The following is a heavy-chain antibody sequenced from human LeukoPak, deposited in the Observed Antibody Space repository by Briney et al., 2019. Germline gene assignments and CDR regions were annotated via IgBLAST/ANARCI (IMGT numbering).Heavy chain of an antibody. Sequence: ASETLSLTCTVSGGSISSGSYYWSWIRQPAGKGLEWIGRIYTSGSTNYNPSLKSRVTISVDTSKNQFSLKLSSVTAADTAVYYCARLAALRFLEWLPLGSYFDYWGQGTLVTVSS. V-gene: IGHV4-61*02. D-gene: IGHD3-3*01. CDR2: IYTSGST. CDR1: GGSISSGSYY. J-gene: IGHJ4*02. CDR3: ARLAALRFLEWLPLGSYFDY.